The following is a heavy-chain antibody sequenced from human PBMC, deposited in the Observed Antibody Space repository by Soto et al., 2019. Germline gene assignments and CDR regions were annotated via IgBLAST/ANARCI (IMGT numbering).Heavy chain of an antibody. Sequence: QLHLVQSGAVVKKPGASVTVSCSASGYPVTAYYMHWVRQAPGRGLEWMGGINPATGAEKYEQTFQGRVTMTRDNSTSTVFMELSGLTSEDTAVFYCARGGGVGVAGSAAFDMWGQGTLVTVSS. CDR2: INPATGAE. D-gene: IGHD3-3*01. CDR3: ARGGGVGVAGSAAFDM. V-gene: IGHV1-2*02. J-gene: IGHJ3*02. CDR1: GYPVTAYY.